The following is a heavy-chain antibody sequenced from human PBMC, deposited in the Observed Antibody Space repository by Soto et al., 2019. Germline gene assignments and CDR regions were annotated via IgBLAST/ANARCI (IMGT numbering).Heavy chain of an antibody. CDR3: ARDLAWKRGKVGRYYYGMDV. J-gene: IGHJ6*02. CDR1: GFIFSDYY. CDR2: ISTRSTYT. D-gene: IGHD1-1*01. V-gene: IGHV3-11*06. Sequence: AGGSLRLSCAASGFIFSDYYMSWVRQTPGKGLEWISYISTRSTYTNYADSEKGRFTISRDNTKNSLYLQMDSLRVEDTAVYYCARDLAWKRGKVGRYYYGMDVWGQGTTVTVS.